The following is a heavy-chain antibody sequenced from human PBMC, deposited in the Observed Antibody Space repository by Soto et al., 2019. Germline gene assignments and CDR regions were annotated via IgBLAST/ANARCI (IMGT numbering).Heavy chain of an antibody. D-gene: IGHD5-12*01. CDR3: AKDPGSEWLRVDIRFDP. Sequence: EVQLLESGGGLVQPGGSLRLSCAASGFTFSSYAMSWVRQAPGKGLEWVSAISGSGGSTYYADSVKGRFTISRDNSNNTLYLQMNSLRAEDTAVYYCAKDPGSEWLRVDIRFDPWGQGTLVTVSS. CDR2: ISGSGGST. J-gene: IGHJ5*02. CDR1: GFTFSSYA. V-gene: IGHV3-23*01.